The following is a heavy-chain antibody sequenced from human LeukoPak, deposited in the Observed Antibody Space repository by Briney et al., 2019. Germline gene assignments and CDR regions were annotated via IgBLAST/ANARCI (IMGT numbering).Heavy chain of an antibody. V-gene: IGHV4-39*01. CDR2: IYYSGST. D-gene: IGHD6-13*01. CDR1: GGSISSSSYY. J-gene: IGHJ4*02. Sequence: SETLSLTCTVSGGSISSSSYYWGWIRQPPGKGLEWIGSIYYSGSTYYSPSLKSRVTISVDTSKNQFSLRLSSVTAADTAVYYCARLGIAAAGTGFDYWGQGTLVTVSS. CDR3: ARLGIAAAGTGFDY.